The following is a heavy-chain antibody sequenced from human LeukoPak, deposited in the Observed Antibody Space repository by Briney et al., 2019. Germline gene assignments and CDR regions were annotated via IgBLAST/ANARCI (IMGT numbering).Heavy chain of an antibody. CDR2: FYSSGST. CDR3: ARHQTLGIVYFDY. J-gene: IGHJ4*02. V-gene: IGHV4-39*01. CDR1: GGSISSSSYY. D-gene: IGHD7-27*01. Sequence: PSETLSLTCTVSGGSISSSSYYWGWIRQPPGKGLEWIGTFYSSGSTYYNPSLKSRVTISIDTSKNHFSLKLSSVTAADTAVYYCARHQTLGIVYFDYWGQGTLVSVSS.